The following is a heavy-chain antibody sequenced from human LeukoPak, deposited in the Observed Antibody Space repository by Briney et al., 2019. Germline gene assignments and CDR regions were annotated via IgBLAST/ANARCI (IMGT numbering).Heavy chain of an antibody. CDR3: ARRDYDYCFDS. CDR1: GFTFYNYA. Sequence: GGSLRLSCAASGFTFYNYAMSWVRQTPGKGLEWVSAISGSGGYTYYADSVKGRFTISRDNSKNTLYLQMNSLRAEDTAIYYCARRDYDYCFDSWGQRTLVTVSS. D-gene: IGHD5-12*01. J-gene: IGHJ4*02. CDR2: ISGSGGYT. V-gene: IGHV3-23*01.